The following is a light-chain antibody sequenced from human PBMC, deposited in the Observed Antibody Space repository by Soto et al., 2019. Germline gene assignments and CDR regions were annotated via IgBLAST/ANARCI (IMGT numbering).Light chain of an antibody. CDR3: QQRSRSLT. V-gene: IGKV3-11*01. J-gene: IGKJ4*01. CDR1: QSVCSS. CDR2: DAS. Sequence: PGGRATLSCRASQSVCSSLAWYQQKPGQAPRLLIYDASNRPTGIPARFSGSGSGTDFTLTISSLEPEDFAVYFCQQRSRSLTFGGGTRVEIK.